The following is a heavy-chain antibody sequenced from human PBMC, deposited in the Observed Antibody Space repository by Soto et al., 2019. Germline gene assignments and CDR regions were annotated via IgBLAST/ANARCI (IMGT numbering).Heavy chain of an antibody. V-gene: IGHV3-23*01. Sequence: EVHLLQSGGDLVQPGGSLRLSCVASGFTFSGYAMSWVRQAPGKGLEWVAGISNSGGSTFYADSVKGRFTISRDNSENTLYLQMNSLKGEDTAVYFCAKDQAGGWISHGYDQWGQGSRVAVSA. CDR1: GFTFSGYA. D-gene: IGHD5-12*01. J-gene: IGHJ5*02. CDR2: ISNSGGST. CDR3: AKDQAGGWISHGYDQ.